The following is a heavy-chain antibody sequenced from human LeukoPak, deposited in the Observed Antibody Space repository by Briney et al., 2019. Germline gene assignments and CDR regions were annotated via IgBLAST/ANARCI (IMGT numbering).Heavy chain of an antibody. CDR1: GFTFSSYA. J-gene: IGHJ3*02. V-gene: IGHV3-23*01. CDR2: ISGSGGST. Sequence: GGSLRLSCAASGFTFSSYAMSWVRQAPGKGLEWVSAISGSGGSTYYADSVKGRFTISRDNSKNTLYLQMNSLRAEDTAVYYYAKQKGAYDSSGYYYGARAFDIWGQGTMVTVSS. D-gene: IGHD3-22*01. CDR3: AKQKGAYDSSGYYYGARAFDI.